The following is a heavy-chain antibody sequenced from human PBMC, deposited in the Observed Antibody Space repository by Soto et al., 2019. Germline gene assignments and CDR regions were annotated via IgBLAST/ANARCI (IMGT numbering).Heavy chain of an antibody. D-gene: IGHD6-19*01. CDR2: IGWNSGSI. J-gene: IGHJ4*02. CDR3: AKSGRMAGTGVGNVDY. V-gene: IGHV3-9*01. Sequence: EVQLVESGGGLVQPGRSLRLSCAASGFTLDNDAMHWVRQAPGKGLEWVSGIGWNSGSIGYADSVKGRFTISRDNAKNSLYLQMNSLRAEHTALYYCAKSGRMAGTGVGNVDYWGQGTLVTVSS. CDR1: GFTLDNDA.